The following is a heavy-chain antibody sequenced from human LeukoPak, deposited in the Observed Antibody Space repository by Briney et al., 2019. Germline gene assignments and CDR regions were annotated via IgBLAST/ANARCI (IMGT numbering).Heavy chain of an antibody. V-gene: IGHV5-51*01. J-gene: IGHJ5*02. CDR2: IYPGDSDT. CDR3: ARQDDFWSGYYSDRTSLNWFDP. Sequence: GESLQISCKGSGSIFTSYWIGWVRQLPGKGLEWMGIIYPGDSDTRYSPSFQGQVTISADKSISTAYLQWSSLKASDTAMYYCARQDDFWSGYYSDRTSLNWFDPWGQGTLVTVSS. CDR1: GSIFTSYW. D-gene: IGHD3-3*01.